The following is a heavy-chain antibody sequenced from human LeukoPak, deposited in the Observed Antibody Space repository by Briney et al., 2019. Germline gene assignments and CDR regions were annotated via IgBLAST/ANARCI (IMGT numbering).Heavy chain of an antibody. CDR3: ARVYIASPGQFDP. CDR2: IYISGST. D-gene: IGHD6-13*01. J-gene: IGHJ5*02. CDR1: GGSISSGSYY. Sequence: SQTLSLTCTVSGGSISSGSYYWSWIRQPAGKGLEWIGRIYISGSTSYNPSLKSRVTTSVDTSKNQFSLKLSSVTAADTAVYYCARVYIASPGQFDPWGQGTLVTVSS. V-gene: IGHV4-61*02.